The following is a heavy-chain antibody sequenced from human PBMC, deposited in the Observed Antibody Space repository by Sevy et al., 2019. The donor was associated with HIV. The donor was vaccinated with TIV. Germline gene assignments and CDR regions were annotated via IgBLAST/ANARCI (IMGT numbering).Heavy chain of an antibody. V-gene: IGHV1-69*13. CDR3: ARSISWYASLDS. J-gene: IGHJ4*02. CDR1: GRSFNNYA. CDR2: IIPLIGTA. D-gene: IGHD6-13*01. Sequence: ASVKVSCKASGRSFNNYAISWVRQAPGQGLEWMGGIIPLIGTAYYVQKFQDRVTIIADASTGTAYMELSSLRSEDTAVYYCARSISWYASLDSWGQGTLVTVSS.